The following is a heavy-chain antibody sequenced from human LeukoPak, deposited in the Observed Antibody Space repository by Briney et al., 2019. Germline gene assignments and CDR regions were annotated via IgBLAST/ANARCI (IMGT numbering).Heavy chain of an antibody. V-gene: IGHV4-59*01. Sequence: SETLSLTCTVSGGSISSYYWSWIRQPPGKGLEWIGYIYYSGSTNYNPSLKSRVTISVDTSKNQFSLKLSSVTAADTAVYYCARDRPVAGYFDYWGQGTLVTVSS. CDR1: GGSISSYY. J-gene: IGHJ4*02. D-gene: IGHD6-19*01. CDR3: ARDRPVAGYFDY. CDR2: IYYSGST.